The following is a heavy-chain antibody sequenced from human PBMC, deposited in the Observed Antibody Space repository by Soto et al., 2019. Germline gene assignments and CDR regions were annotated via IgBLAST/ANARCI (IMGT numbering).Heavy chain of an antibody. CDR3: ARVGARGSGWSDAFDI. CDR1: GGSINSYY. Sequence: SETLSLTCTVSGGSINSYYWSWIRQPPGKGLEWIAYIYYSGSTYYNPSLKSRVTISVDTSKNQFSLKLSSVTAADTAVYYCARVGARGSGWSDAFDIWGQGTMVTVSS. CDR2: IYYSGST. J-gene: IGHJ3*02. D-gene: IGHD6-19*01. V-gene: IGHV4-59*12.